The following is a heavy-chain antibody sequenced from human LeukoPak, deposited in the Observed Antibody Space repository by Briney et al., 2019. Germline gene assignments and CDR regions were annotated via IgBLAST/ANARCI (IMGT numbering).Heavy chain of an antibody. V-gene: IGHV4-34*01. J-gene: IGHJ4*02. CDR3: ARGPHQHWPLGQF. D-gene: IGHD2-2*01. CDR1: GGSFGGYH. Sequence: PPETLSLTCEVNGGSFGGYHWTWIRQSPGKGLEYIGEINDSGSPVYSPSLKSRLTISVDTSKNQFSVTLTSVTVADTAVYYCARGPHQHWPLGQFWGQGSLVTVSS. CDR2: INDSGSP.